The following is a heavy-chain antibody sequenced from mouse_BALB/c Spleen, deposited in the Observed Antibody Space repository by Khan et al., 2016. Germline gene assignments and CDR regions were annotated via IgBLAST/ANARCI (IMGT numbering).Heavy chain of an antibody. V-gene: IGHV1S135*01. CDR3: ARLGSSYAIDC. J-gene: IGHJ4*01. Sequence: VQLQQSGPELGKPGTSVKISCKASGYSFTGYTMYWVKQSHRKSLEWIGYIDPYNGGTNYNQKSKGKATLTVDKSSSTAYMHLHSLTSADSAIYYCARLGSSYAIDCWGLGTSVTVSS. D-gene: IGHD1-1*01. CDR2: IDPYNGGT. CDR1: GYSFTGYT.